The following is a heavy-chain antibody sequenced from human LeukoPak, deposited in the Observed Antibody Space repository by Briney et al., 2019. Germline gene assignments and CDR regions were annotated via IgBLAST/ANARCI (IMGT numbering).Heavy chain of an antibody. D-gene: IGHD7-27*01. Sequence: SETLSLTCSVSGDSIRTYYWSWIRQPPGKGLEWIGYIIDTGSTNYKPSLKTRLTMSVDVSKNQISLKLSPVTAADTAVYYCARSSLTGGWFDPWGQGTLVTVSS. CDR2: IIDTGST. CDR1: GDSIRTYY. V-gene: IGHV4-59*01. J-gene: IGHJ5*02. CDR3: ARSSLTGGWFDP.